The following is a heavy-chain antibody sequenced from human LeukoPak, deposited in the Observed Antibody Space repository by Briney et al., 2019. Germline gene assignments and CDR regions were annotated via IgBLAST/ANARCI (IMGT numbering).Heavy chain of an antibody. J-gene: IGHJ4*02. Sequence: PGGSLRLSCATSGFTFSSYAWSWVRQAPGKGLEWVSAISGTGDDTYYADSVKGRFTISRDNSRNTLYLQMTSLRAEDTAVYYCAKETGGGGLGDYWGQGTLVIVSS. CDR1: GFTFSSYA. V-gene: IGHV3-23*01. CDR2: ISGTGDDT. D-gene: IGHD7-27*01. CDR3: AKETGGGGLGDY.